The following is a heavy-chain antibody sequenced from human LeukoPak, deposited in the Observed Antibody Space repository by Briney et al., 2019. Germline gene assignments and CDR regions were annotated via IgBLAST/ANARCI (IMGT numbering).Heavy chain of an antibody. J-gene: IGHJ3*02. CDR2: IYNSGST. Sequence: SETLSLTCTVTGGSISSYYWSWIRQPPGKGLEWIGYIYNSGSTYYNPSLKSRVTMSVDTSKNQFSLKLSSVTAADTAVYFCARGPWRVNAFDIWGQGTMVTVSS. D-gene: IGHD2-21*01. V-gene: IGHV4-59*06. CDR3: ARGPWRVNAFDI. CDR1: GGSISSYY.